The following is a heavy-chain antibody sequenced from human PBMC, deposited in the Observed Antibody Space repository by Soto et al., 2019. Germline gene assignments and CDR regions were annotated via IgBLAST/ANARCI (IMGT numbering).Heavy chain of an antibody. CDR1: GFTFSDYY. CDR2: ISRSGSTI. D-gene: IGHD6-6*01. J-gene: IGHJ5*02. V-gene: IGHV3-11*01. Sequence: QVQLVESGGGLVKPGGSLRLSCAASGFTFSDYYMSWIRQAPGKGLEWVSYISRSGSTIYYADSVKGRFTISRDNAKNSLYMQMNSRRAEDTAVYYCARDSRAWEYSSSGAFDPWGQGTLVTVSS. CDR3: ARDSRAWEYSSSGAFDP.